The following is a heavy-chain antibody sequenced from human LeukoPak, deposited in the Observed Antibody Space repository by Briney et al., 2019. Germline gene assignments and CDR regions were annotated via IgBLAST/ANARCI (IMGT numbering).Heavy chain of an antibody. CDR2: IFYSGST. CDR3: ARGARVFDY. J-gene: IGHJ4*02. V-gene: IGHV4-59*01. Sequence: SETLSLTRTVSGGSISGYHWSWLRRPPGKGLEWIGYIFYSGSTNYNPSLKSRVTISADMSKNQFSLKLNSVTAADTAVYYCARGARVFDYWGRGTLVTVSS. CDR1: GGSISGYH.